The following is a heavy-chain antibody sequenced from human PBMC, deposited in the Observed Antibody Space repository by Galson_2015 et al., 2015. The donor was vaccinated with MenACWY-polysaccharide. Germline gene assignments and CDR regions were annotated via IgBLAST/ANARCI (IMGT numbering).Heavy chain of an antibody. Sequence: SLRLSCAASGFTFSTYWLNWVRQAPGKGLEWVANIKQDGSEKYYADSVKGRFTISRDNAKNSLYLQMNSLRAEDTAVYYCARAAYDFWSQSGFDSWGQGTLVTVSS. D-gene: IGHD3-3*01. CDR1: GFTFSTYW. V-gene: IGHV3-7*01. CDR3: ARAAYDFWSQSGFDS. J-gene: IGHJ4*02. CDR2: IKQDGSEK.